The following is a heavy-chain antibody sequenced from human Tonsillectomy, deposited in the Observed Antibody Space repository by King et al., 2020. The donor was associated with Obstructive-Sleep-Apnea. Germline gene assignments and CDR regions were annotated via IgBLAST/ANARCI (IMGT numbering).Heavy chain of an antibody. Sequence: QLQESGPGLVKPSQTLSLTCTVSGGSISSGGYYWSWIRQHPGKGLEGIGYIYYSGRTYYNPSLKSRVTISVDTSKNQFSLKLSSVTAADTAVYYCARENVGGSSGYYDYWGQGTLVTVSS. CDR3: ARENVGGSSGYYDY. CDR1: GGSISSGGYY. CDR2: IYYSGRT. J-gene: IGHJ4*02. D-gene: IGHD3-22*01. V-gene: IGHV4-31*03.